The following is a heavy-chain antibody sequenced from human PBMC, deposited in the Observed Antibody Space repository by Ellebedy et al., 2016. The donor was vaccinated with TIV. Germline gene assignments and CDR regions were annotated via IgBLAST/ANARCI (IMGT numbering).Heavy chain of an antibody. CDR2: IKQDGSEK. CDR3: ARDVIAARPDWYFDL. V-gene: IGHV3-7*01. J-gene: IGHJ2*01. CDR1: GFTFNTYW. D-gene: IGHD6-6*01. Sequence: GGSLRLXXAASGFTFNTYWMNWVRQAPGKGLEWVANIKQDGSEKYYVESVEGRFTISRDNAKNLLYLQMNSLRPEDTALYYCARDVIAARPDWYFDLWGRGTLVTVSS.